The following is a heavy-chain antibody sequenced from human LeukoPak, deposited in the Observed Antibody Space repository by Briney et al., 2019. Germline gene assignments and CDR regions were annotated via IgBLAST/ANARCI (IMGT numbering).Heavy chain of an antibody. V-gene: IGHV4-59*01. CDR1: GGSFSGYY. Sequence: SETLSLTCAVYGGSFSGYYWSWIRQPPGKGLEWIGYIYYSGSTNYNPSLKSRVTISVGTSKNQFSLKLSSVTAADTAVYYCARQSSSWFYWYFDLWGRGTLVTVSS. CDR2: IYYSGST. J-gene: IGHJ2*01. CDR3: ARQSSSWFYWYFDL. D-gene: IGHD6-13*01.